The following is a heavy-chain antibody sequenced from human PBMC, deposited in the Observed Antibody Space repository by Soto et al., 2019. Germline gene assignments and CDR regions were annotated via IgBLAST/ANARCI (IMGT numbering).Heavy chain of an antibody. CDR1: GGSISSGGYY. Sequence: QVQLQESGPGLVKPSQTLSLTCTVSGGSISSGGYYWSWIRQHPGKGLEWIGYIYYSGSTYYNPSLKSRVTISVDTSKNQFSLKLSSVTAADTAAYYCARMPWDLPYPPYYDFWSGYSPTYYFDYWGQGTLVTVSS. D-gene: IGHD3-3*01. CDR2: IYYSGST. V-gene: IGHV4-31*03. CDR3: ARMPWDLPYPPYYDFWSGYSPTYYFDY. J-gene: IGHJ4*02.